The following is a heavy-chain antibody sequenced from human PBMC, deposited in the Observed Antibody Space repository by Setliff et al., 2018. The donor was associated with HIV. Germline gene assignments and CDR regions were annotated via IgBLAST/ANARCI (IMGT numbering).Heavy chain of an antibody. J-gene: IGHJ4*02. V-gene: IGHV1-24*01. CDR3: ATDPGRRITFGGVIVNPDY. D-gene: IGHD3-16*02. CDR2: VDPEDGER. Sequence: ASVKVSCKVFGYTLAALSIHWVRQAPGKGLEWMGGVDPEDGERINAEKFQGRVTMTADTSTDTAYMALSSLTSEDTAVYYCATDPGRRITFGGVIVNPDYWGQGTLVTVSS. CDR1: GYTLAALS.